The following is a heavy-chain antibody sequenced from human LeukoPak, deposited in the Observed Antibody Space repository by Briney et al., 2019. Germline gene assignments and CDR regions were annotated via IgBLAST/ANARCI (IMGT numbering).Heavy chain of an antibody. D-gene: IGHD5-18*01. J-gene: IGHJ4*01. Sequence: PSETLSLTCTVSGGSFSGYYWSWIRQSLGKGLEWVGCIYYGGSTQYNPSLKSRVSMSLDAPKNQLSLKLTSVTAADTAAYYCAIIPPGYTYGFDYWGHGILVTVSS. V-gene: IGHV4-59*08. CDR1: GGSFSGYY. CDR3: AIIPPGYTYGFDY. CDR2: IYYGGST.